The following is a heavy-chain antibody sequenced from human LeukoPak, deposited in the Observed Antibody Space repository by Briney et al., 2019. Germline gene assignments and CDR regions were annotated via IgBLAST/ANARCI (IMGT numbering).Heavy chain of an antibody. D-gene: IGHD6-6*01. J-gene: IGHJ4*02. Sequence: GGSLRLSCAASGFTFSSYAMHWVRQAPGKGLEWVAVISYDGSNKYYADSVKGRFTISRDNSKNTLYLQMNSLRAEDTAVYYCAKDVSIAARPGGLFDYWGQGTLVTVSS. CDR3: AKDVSIAARPGGLFDY. CDR1: GFTFSSYA. CDR2: ISYDGSNK. V-gene: IGHV3-30-3*01.